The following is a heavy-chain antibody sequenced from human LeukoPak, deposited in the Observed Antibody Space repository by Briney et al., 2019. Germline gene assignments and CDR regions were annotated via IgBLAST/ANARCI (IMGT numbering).Heavy chain of an antibody. J-gene: IGHJ6*03. CDR1: GFTFTSYN. V-gene: IGHV3-21*06. CDR3: ARDPYSGNYGAYYYYYMDV. D-gene: IGHD1-26*01. CDR2: ITSSSSYI. Sequence: GSLRLSCAASGFTFTSYNMNWVRQAPGKGLEWVSSITSSSSYIYYADSVKGRFTISRDNPKNSLYLQMDSLRVEDTAVYYCARDPYSGNYGAYYYYYMDVWGKGTTVTISS.